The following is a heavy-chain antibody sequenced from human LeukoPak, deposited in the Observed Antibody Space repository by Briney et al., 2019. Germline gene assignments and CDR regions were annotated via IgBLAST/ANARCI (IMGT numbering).Heavy chain of an antibody. V-gene: IGHV3-48*01. CDR3: ATGAGRGYNL. Sequence: GGSLRLSCAASGFAFNTYSMNWVRQAPGKGLEWVSYISSSSSTIYYTDSVKGRFIISRDNAKNSLYLQMNSLRAEDTAVYYCATGAGRGYNLWGQGTLITVSS. CDR2: ISSSSSTI. D-gene: IGHD5-24*01. J-gene: IGHJ4*02. CDR1: GFAFNTYS.